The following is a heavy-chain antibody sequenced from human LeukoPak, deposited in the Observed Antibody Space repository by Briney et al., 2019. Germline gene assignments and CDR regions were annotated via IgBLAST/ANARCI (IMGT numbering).Heavy chain of an antibody. Sequence: PSQTLSLTCAISGDSVSSNSASWNCIRQSPSRGLEWLARTYYRSKWYNDYAVSVKSRISINADTSKNQFSLHLDSVTPEDTAVYFCARAGIASTYYFDYWGRGALVTVSS. D-gene: IGHD6-13*01. J-gene: IGHJ4*02. CDR3: ARAGIASTYYFDY. CDR2: TYYRSKWYN. CDR1: GDSVSSNSAS. V-gene: IGHV6-1*01.